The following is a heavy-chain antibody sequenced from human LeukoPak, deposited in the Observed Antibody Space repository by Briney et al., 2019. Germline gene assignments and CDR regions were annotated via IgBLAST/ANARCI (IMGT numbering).Heavy chain of an antibody. V-gene: IGHV3-23*01. D-gene: IGHD3-10*02. J-gene: IGHJ6*04. CDR3: AELGITMIGGV. CDR2: ISISGGTT. Sequence: QSGGSLRLSCAASGFTFSSYAMSWVRQAPGKGLEWVSAISISGGTTYYADSVKGRFTISRDNAKNSLYLQMNSLRAEDTAVYYCAELGITMIGGVWGKGTTVTVSS. CDR1: GFTFSSYA.